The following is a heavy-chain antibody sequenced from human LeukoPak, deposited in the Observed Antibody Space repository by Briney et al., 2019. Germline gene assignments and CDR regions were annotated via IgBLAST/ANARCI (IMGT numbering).Heavy chain of an antibody. CDR2: IYYSGGS. Sequence: PSETLSLTCTVSGGSISGYYWSWIRQPPGKGLEWIGYIYYSGGSNYNPSLRSRVTISVDTSKNQFSLKLSSVTAADTAVYYCARVRGGTSGYYSLDYWGQGTLVTVSS. J-gene: IGHJ4*02. V-gene: IGHV4-59*01. CDR1: GGSISGYY. CDR3: ARVRGGTSGYYSLDY. D-gene: IGHD3-22*01.